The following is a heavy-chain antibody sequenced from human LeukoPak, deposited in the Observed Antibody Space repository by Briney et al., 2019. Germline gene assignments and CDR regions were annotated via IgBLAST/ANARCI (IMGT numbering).Heavy chain of an antibody. CDR3: TRDGMVRGVRHDY. CDR1: GFSFSTYV. CDR2: ITNGGNT. Sequence: GGSLRLSCAASGFSFSTYVMTWVRQAPGKGLEWVSTITNGGNTYYADSVKGRFTVSRDNSQNTLYLQMNSLRAEDTAVYYCTRDGMVRGVRHDYWGQGTLVTVSS. J-gene: IGHJ4*02. V-gene: IGHV3-23*01. D-gene: IGHD3-10*01.